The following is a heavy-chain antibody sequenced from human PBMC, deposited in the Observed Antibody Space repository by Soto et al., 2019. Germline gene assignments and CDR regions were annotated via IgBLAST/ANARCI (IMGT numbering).Heavy chain of an antibody. CDR1: GGSISSYY. Sequence: QVQLQESGPGLVKPSETLSLTCTVSGGSISSYYWSWIRQPPGKGLEWIGYINYSGSTNHNPSLKSRVTTSVDTSKNQFSLKLSSVTAAATAVYYCARVWTFHWYFDLWGRGTLVTVSS. J-gene: IGHJ2*01. CDR2: INYSGST. D-gene: IGHD1-1*01. CDR3: ARVWTFHWYFDL. V-gene: IGHV4-59*01.